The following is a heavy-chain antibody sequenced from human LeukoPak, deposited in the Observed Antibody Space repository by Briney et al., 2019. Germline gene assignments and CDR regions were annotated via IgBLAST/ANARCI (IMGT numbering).Heavy chain of an antibody. CDR2: IYASGKT. V-gene: IGHV4-61*02. J-gene: IGHJ4*02. CDR3: ARSFSEKFYFES. CDR1: GDSISRGRYY. Sequence: PSETLSLTCTVSGDSISRGRYYWSWVRQPAGKELEWIGRIYASGKTDYNPYTPSLNSRVAMSLDTSKNQVSLYLTSVTAADTAMYFCARSFSEKFYFESWGQGTLVTVSS. D-gene: IGHD1-26*01.